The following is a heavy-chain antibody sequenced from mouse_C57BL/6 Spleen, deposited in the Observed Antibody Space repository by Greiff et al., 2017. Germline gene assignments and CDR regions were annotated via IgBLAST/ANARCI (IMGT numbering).Heavy chain of an antibody. CDR1: GFTFSSYG. D-gene: IGHD2-5*01. V-gene: IGHV5-6*01. CDR3: ARQGAYYSNLYYFDY. J-gene: IGHJ2*01. Sequence: EVQVVESGGDLVKPGGSLKLSCAASGFTFSSYGMSWVRQTPDKRLEWVATISSGGSYTYYPDSVKGRFTISRDNAKNTLYLQMSSLKSEDTAMYYCARQGAYYSNLYYFDYWGQGTTLTVSS. CDR2: ISSGGSYT.